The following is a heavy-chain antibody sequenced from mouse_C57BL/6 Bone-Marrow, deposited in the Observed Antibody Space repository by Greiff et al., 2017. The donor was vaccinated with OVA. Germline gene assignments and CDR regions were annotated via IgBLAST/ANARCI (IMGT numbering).Heavy chain of an antibody. CDR3: ARKITTVVGGYYYAMDY. J-gene: IGHJ4*01. CDR2: IWTCGGT. Sequence: VKLMESGPGLVAPSQSLSITCTVSGFSLTSYAISWVRQPPGKGLEWLGVIWTCGGTNYNSALKSRLSISKDNSKSQVFLKMNSLQTDDTARYYCARKITTVVGGYYYAMDYWGQGTSVTVSS. CDR1: GFSLTSYA. V-gene: IGHV2-9-1*01. D-gene: IGHD1-1*01.